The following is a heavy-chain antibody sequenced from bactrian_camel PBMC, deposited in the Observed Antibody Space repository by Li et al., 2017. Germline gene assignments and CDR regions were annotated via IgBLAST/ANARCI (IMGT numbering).Heavy chain of an antibody. CDR3: AVDFEFGMTADQALAVLGTLFEYRN. V-gene: IGHV3S40*01. CDR2: INSGGGST. D-gene: IGHD3*01. CDR1: RFTFSSYD. Sequence: VQLVESGGGLVQPGGSLRLPCAASRFTFSSYDMSWVRQAPGKGLEWVSAINSGGGSTYYADSVKGRFTISKDDSKNTLYLHMNDLKPEDTAIYYCAVDFEFGMTADQALAVLGTLFEYRNWGQGTQVTVS. J-gene: IGHJ4*01.